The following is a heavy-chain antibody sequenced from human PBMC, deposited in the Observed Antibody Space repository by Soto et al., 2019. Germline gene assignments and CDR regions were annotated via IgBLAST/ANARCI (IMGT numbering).Heavy chain of an antibody. CDR1: GYTFPSYA. D-gene: IGHD6-13*01. V-gene: IGHV1-3*01. CDR3: ARDSTGYSSSWLYYYYYFMDV. CDR2: INAGNGNT. J-gene: IGHJ6*03. Sequence: GASVKVSCKASGYTFPSYAMHWVRQAPGQRLEWMGWINAGNGNTKYSQMFQGRVTITRDTSASTAYMELSSLRSEDTAVYYCARDSTGYSSSWLYYYYYFMDVWGKGTTVTVSS.